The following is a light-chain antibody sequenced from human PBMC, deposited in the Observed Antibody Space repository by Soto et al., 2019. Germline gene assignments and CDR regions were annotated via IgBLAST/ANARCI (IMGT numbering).Light chain of an antibody. Sequence: QSALTQPASVSGSPGQSITISCTGTSSDVGGYNYVSWYQQHPGKAPKLMIYDVSNWPSGVSNRFSGSKSGNTASLTISGLQAEDEADYYCSSYTSSSTYVFGTATKVTVL. CDR2: DVS. J-gene: IGLJ1*01. V-gene: IGLV2-14*01. CDR3: SSYTSSSTYV. CDR1: SSDVGGYNY.